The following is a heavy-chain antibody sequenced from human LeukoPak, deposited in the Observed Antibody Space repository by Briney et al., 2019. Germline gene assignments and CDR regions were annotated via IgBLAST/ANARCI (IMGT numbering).Heavy chain of an antibody. CDR3: ARPKWLRSSSYAFDI. V-gene: IGHV1-69*04. D-gene: IGHD5-12*01. Sequence: SVKVSCKAPGGTFSSYAISWVRQAPVQCLEWIGRIIPILGIANYAQKFQGRVTITADKSTSTAYMELSSLRSEDTAVYYCARPKWLRSSSYAFDIWGQGTMVTVSS. CDR1: GGTFSSYA. CDR2: IIPILGIA. J-gene: IGHJ3*02.